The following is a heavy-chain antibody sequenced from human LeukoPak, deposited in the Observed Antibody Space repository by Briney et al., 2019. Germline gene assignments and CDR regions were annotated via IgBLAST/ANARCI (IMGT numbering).Heavy chain of an antibody. D-gene: IGHD3/OR15-3a*01. CDR2: IYYTGST. Sequence: PSETLSLTCTVSGGSVSGGSISSTTHHWGWIRLPPGKGLEWIGSIYYTGSTFHNPSLKSRVTMSVDTSKSQVSLSLNSVTAADTAMYYCARXFWTGXXXXYDXWG. J-gene: IGHJ3*02. CDR3: ARXFWTGXXXXYDX. CDR1: GGSVSGGSISSTTHH. V-gene: IGHV4-39*01.